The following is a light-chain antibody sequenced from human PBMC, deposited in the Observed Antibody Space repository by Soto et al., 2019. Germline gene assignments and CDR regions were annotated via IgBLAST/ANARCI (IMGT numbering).Light chain of an antibody. CDR3: QQSYSTPWT. V-gene: IGKV1-39*01. CDR1: QSISSY. Sequence: DIQMTQSPSSLSASVGDRVTITCRASQSISSYLNWYQQKPGKAPKLLIYAASILQSGVPSRFSVSGSGTDFTLTISSLQPEDFATYYYQQSYSTPWTFGQGTKVEI. CDR2: AAS. J-gene: IGKJ1*01.